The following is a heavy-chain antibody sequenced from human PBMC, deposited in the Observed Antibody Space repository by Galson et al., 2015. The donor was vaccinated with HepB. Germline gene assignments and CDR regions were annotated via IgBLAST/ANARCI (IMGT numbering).Heavy chain of an antibody. CDR1: GYTFTSYA. J-gene: IGHJ4*02. D-gene: IGHD3-22*01. CDR3: AREEFYYDSSGYYGY. Sequence: SVKVSCKASGYTFTSYAMHWVRQAPGQRLEWMGWINAGNGNTKYSQKFQGRVTITRDTSASTAYMELSSLRSEDTAAYYCAREEFYYDSSGYYGYWGQGTLVTVSS. V-gene: IGHV1-3*01. CDR2: INAGNGNT.